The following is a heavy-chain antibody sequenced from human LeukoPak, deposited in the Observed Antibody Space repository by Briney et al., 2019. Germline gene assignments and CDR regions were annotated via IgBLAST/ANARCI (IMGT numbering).Heavy chain of an antibody. CDR1: GFTFSSYS. Sequence: GGSLRLSCAASGFTFSSYSMNWVRQAPGKGLEWVSSISSSSSYIYYADLVKGRFTISRDNAKNSLYLQMNSLRAEDTAVYYCARDWRVGASVDVFDIWGQGTMVTVSS. CDR2: ISSSSSYI. CDR3: ARDWRVGASVDVFDI. V-gene: IGHV3-21*01. J-gene: IGHJ3*02. D-gene: IGHD1-26*01.